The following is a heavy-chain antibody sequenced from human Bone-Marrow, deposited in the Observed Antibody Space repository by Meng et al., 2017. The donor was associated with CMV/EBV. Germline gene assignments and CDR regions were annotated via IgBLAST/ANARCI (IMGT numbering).Heavy chain of an antibody. D-gene: IGHD3-3*01. CDR3: ARGQFLEFDY. J-gene: IGHJ4*02. Sequence: SEPLSLTCTVSGGSVSSGSYYWSWIRQPPGKGLEWIGYIYYSGSTNYNPSLKSRVTISVDTSKNQFTLKLSSVTAADTAVYYCARGQFLEFDYWGQGTLVTVSS. CDR2: IYYSGST. V-gene: IGHV4-61*01. CDR1: GGSVSSGSYY.